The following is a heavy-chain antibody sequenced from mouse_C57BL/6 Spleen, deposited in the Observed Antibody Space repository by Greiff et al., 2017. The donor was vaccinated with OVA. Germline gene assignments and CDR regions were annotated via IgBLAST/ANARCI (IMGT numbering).Heavy chain of an antibody. V-gene: IGHV7-1*01. CDR2: SRNKANDYTT. CDR3: ARDGYYYAMDY. Sequence: EVNVVESGGGLVQSGRSLRLSCATSGFTFSDFYMEWVRQAPGKGLEWLAASRNKANDYTTEYSASVKVRFSVSRDTSQSILYRQMNALRADDTAIDYCARDGYYYAMDYWGQGTSVTVSS. D-gene: IGHD2-12*01. J-gene: IGHJ4*01. CDR1: GFTFSDFY.